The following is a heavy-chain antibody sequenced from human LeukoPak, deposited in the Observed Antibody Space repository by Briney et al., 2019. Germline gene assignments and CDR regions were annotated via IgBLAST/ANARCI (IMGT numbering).Heavy chain of an antibody. Sequence: KISCKGSGGTFSSYAISWVRQAPGQGLEWMGGIIPIFGTANYAQKFQGRVTITADESTSTAYMELSSLRSEDTAVYYCARRPTLTGYYGGYYFDYWGQGTLVTVSS. CDR3: ARRPTLTGYYGGYYFDY. CDR1: GGTFSSYA. V-gene: IGHV1-69*01. D-gene: IGHD3-9*01. J-gene: IGHJ4*02. CDR2: IIPIFGTA.